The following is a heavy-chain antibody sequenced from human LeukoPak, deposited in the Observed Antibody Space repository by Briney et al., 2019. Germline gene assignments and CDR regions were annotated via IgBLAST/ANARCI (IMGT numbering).Heavy chain of an antibody. J-gene: IGHJ4*02. CDR3: ARLHLTDYGSGSSYFDY. V-gene: IGHV4-39*01. CDR1: GGSIIDSSYY. Sequence: SETLSLTCTVSGGSIIDSSYYWAWIRQPPGKGLEWIGTIFNQGITYYSPSLKSRLTMSVDTSKNQFSLKLSSVTAADTAVYYCARLHLTDYGSGSSYFDYWGQGTLVTVSS. D-gene: IGHD3-10*01. CDR2: IFNQGIT.